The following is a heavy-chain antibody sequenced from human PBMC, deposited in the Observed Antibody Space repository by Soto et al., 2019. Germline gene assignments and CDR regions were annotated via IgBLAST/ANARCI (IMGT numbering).Heavy chain of an antibody. Sequence: QVQLQESGPGLVKPSETLSLTCTVSGASISGFYWSWIRKSAGKGLEWIGRIYATGTTDYNPSLKSRVMMSVDTSKKQFPLKLMSVTAADTAVYYCVRDGTKTLRDWFDPWGQGISVTVSS. V-gene: IGHV4-4*07. J-gene: IGHJ5*02. CDR2: IYATGTT. D-gene: IGHD1-1*01. CDR1: GASISGFY. CDR3: VRDGTKTLRDWFDP.